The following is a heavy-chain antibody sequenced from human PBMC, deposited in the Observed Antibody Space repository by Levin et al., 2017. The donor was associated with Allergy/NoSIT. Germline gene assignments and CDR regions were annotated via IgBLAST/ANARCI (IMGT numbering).Heavy chain of an antibody. Sequence: GGSLRLSCAASGFTFRTHWMHWVRQAPGKGLVWVSRISGDGNITNYADSVNGRFTISRDNAKNTLYLQMNSLRAEDTAVYYCTRRTDITTTGTIDYWGQGTLVTVSS. CDR1: GFTFRTHW. CDR2: ISGDGNIT. J-gene: IGHJ4*02. V-gene: IGHV3-74*01. CDR3: TRRTDITTTGTIDY. D-gene: IGHD1-1*01.